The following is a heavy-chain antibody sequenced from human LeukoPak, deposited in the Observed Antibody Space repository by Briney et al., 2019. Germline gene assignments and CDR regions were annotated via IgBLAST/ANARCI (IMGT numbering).Heavy chain of an antibody. V-gene: IGHV3-66*01. CDR3: AKGYSSSWYYFDY. CDR2: ISSDGNT. J-gene: IGHJ4*02. Sequence: PGGSLRLSCAASGLTVSSNYMTWVRQAPGKGLEWVSHISSDGNTNHADSVKGRFTISRDSSKNTLYLQMNSLRVEDTAVYYCAKGYSSSWYYFDYWGQGTLVTVSS. D-gene: IGHD6-13*01. CDR1: GLTVSSNY.